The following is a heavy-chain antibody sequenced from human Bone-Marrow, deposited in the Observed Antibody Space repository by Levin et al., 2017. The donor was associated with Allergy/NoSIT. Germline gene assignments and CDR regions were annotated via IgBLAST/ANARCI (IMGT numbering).Heavy chain of an antibody. CDR2: IYYSGST. J-gene: IGHJ4*02. CDR3: ARDRAVVGYSGYDYGRYFDY. D-gene: IGHD5-12*01. V-gene: IGHV4-59*01. CDR1: GGSISSYY. Sequence: GSLRLSCTVSGGSISSYYWSWIRQPPGKGLEWIGYIYYSGSTNYNPSLKSRVTISVDTSKNQFSLKLSSVTAADTAVYYCARDRAVVGYSGYDYGRYFDYWGQGTLVTVSS.